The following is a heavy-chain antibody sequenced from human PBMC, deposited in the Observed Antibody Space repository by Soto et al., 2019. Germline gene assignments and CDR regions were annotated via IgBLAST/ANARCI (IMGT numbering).Heavy chain of an antibody. CDR3: ARAGGDGYNYEENAFDI. V-gene: IGHV4-61*01. J-gene: IGHJ3*02. Sequence: LCGGSVSSGSYYWSWIRQPPGKGLEWIVYIYYSGSTNYNPSLKSRVTISVDTSKNQFSLKLSSVTAADTAVYYCARAGGDGYNYEENAFDIWGQGTMVTVSS. D-gene: IGHD5-12*01. CDR2: IYYSGST. CDR1: GGSVSSGSYY.